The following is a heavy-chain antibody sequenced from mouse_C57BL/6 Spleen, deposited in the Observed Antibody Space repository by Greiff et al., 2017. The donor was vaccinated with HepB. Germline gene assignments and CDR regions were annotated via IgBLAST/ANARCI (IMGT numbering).Heavy chain of an antibody. CDR3: ARSRGWLLLYYAMDY. J-gene: IGHJ4*01. D-gene: IGHD2-3*01. CDR2: INPSNGGT. V-gene: IGHV1-53*01. CDR1: GYTFTSYW. Sequence: QVQLQQPGTELVKPGASVKLSCKASGYTFTSYWMHWVKQRPGQGLEWIGNINPSNGGTNYNEKFKSKATLTVDKSSSTAYMQLSSLTSEDSAVYYCARSRGWLLLYYAMDYWGQGTSVTVSS.